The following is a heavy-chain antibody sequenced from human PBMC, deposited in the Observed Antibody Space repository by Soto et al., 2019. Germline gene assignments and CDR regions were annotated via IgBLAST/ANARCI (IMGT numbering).Heavy chain of an antibody. V-gene: IGHV3-74*01. CDR2: INSDGSTT. D-gene: IGHD1-26*01. CDR3: ARGYSGTYRIDY. Sequence: PVGSLRLSGAASGFTFSNYWMHWVRRAPGQGLVWVSRINSDGSTTTYSDSVKGRFTISRDNAKSTLYLQVNSLRAEDTAVYYCARGYSGTYRIDYWGQGTQVTVSS. J-gene: IGHJ4*02. CDR1: GFTFSNYW.